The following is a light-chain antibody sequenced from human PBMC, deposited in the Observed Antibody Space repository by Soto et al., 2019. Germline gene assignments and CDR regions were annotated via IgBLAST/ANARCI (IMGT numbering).Light chain of an antibody. V-gene: IGKV3-20*01. Sequence: EIVLTQSPGTLSLSPGERATLSCRASQSVSSSYVAWYKQKPGQAPRRLIYGASSRATGIPDRFGGSGSGADFTLTISRLEPDEFAVDYGQQYGSSPLTFGGGTKVEIK. CDR3: QQYGSSPLT. CDR2: GAS. J-gene: IGKJ4*01. CDR1: QSVSSSY.